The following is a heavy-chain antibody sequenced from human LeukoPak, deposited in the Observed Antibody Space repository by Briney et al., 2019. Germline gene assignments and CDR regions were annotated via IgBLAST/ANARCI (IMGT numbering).Heavy chain of an antibody. D-gene: IGHD6-19*01. V-gene: IGHV3-30-3*01. CDR1: GFTFSSYA. CDR3: ARDRAVAGTGDY. CDR2: ISYDGSNK. Sequence: PGRSLRLSCAASGFTFSSYAMHWVRQAPGKGLEWVAVISYDGSNKYYADSVKGRFTISRDNSKNTLYLQMNSLRAEDTAVYYCARDRAVAGTGDYWGQGTLVTVSS. J-gene: IGHJ4*02.